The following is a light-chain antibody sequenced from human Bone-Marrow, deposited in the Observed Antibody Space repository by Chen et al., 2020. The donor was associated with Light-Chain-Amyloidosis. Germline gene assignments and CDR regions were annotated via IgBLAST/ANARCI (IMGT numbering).Light chain of an antibody. CDR2: EVS. CDR1: SSDVGSYNL. Sequence: QSALTQPASVSGSPGHSITIPCTGTSSDVGSYNLVSWYQKHPGKAPKLMIYEVSKRPSGVSNRFSGSKSGNTASLTISGLQAEDEADYYCCSYAGSSTFEVFGGGTKLTVL. J-gene: IGLJ3*02. CDR3: CSYAGSSTFEV. V-gene: IGLV2-23*02.